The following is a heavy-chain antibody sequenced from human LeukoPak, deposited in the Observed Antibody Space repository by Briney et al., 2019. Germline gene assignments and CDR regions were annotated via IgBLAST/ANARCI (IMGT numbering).Heavy chain of an antibody. CDR3: AKVVVAVAHYYYYMDV. D-gene: IGHD2-15*01. CDR1: GGTFSSYA. CDR2: IIPIFGTA. Sequence: GASVKVSCKASGGTFSSYAISWVRQAPGQGLEWMGGIIPIFGTANYAQKFQGRVTITADKSTSTAYMELSSLRSEDTAVYYCAKVVVAVAHYYYYMDVWGKGTTVTVSS. J-gene: IGHJ6*03. V-gene: IGHV1-69*06.